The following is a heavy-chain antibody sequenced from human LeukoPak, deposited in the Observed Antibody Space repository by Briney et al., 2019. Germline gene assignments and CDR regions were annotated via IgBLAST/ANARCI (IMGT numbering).Heavy chain of an antibody. D-gene: IGHD2-15*01. CDR3: AKQLGYCSDGSCYFPY. CDR1: GFTFSSYA. V-gene: IGHV3-30-3*02. J-gene: IGHJ4*02. CDR2: ISYDGSNK. Sequence: GGSLRLSCAASGFTFSSYAMHWVRQAPGKGLEWVAVISYDGSNKYYADSVQGRFTISRDNSKSTLCLQMNSLRAEDTAVYYCAKQLGYCSDGSCYFPYWGQGTLVTVSS.